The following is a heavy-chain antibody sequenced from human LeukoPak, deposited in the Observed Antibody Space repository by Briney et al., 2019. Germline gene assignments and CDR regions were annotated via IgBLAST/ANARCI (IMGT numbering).Heavy chain of an antibody. CDR1: GFTFSDAW. V-gene: IGHV3-11*01. CDR3: ARRIAGDGSHAFDI. Sequence: GGSLRLSCVASGFTFSDAWMSWVRQAPGKGLEWVSYTRNSDNNMFYADSVKGRFTISGDNAKYSVYLQMNSLRAEDTAVYYCARRIAGDGSHAFDIWGQGTMVTVSS. J-gene: IGHJ3*02. CDR2: TRNSDNNM. D-gene: IGHD6-19*01.